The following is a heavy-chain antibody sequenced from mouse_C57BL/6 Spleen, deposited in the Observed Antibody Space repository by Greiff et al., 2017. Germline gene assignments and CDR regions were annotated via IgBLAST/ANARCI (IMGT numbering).Heavy chain of an antibody. CDR1: GFTFSSYS. J-gene: IGHJ4*01. CDR2: ISGGGGDT. CDR3: ARRGSYDAMDY. Sequence: EVQLVESGGGLVKPGGSLKLSCAASGFTFSSYSMSWVRQTPEKRLEWVATISGGGGDTYYPDTVKGRFTISRDNATNTLYLQMSSLRSEDTAVYYCARRGSYDAMDYWGQGTSVTVSS. V-gene: IGHV5-9*04.